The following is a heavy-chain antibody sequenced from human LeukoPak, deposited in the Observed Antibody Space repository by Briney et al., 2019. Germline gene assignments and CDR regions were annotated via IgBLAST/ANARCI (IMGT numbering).Heavy chain of an antibody. CDR1: GFTFSSYA. V-gene: IGHV3-23*01. CDR3: ANDRNYDILTGYFDY. J-gene: IGHJ4*02. CDR2: ISGSGGST. Sequence: GGSLRLSCAASGFTFSSYAMSWVRQAPGKGLEWVSAISGSGGSTYYADSVKGRFTISRDNSKNTLYLQMNSLRAEDTAVYYCANDRNYDILTGYFDYWGQGTLVTVSS. D-gene: IGHD3-9*01.